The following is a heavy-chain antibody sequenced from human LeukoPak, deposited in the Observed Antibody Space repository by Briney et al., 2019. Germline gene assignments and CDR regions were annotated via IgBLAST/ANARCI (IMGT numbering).Heavy chain of an antibody. J-gene: IGHJ4*02. V-gene: IGHV4-59*12. CDR2: IYYSGST. CDR3: ARDRGYCDGGSRYYFDH. D-gene: IGHD2-15*01. Sequence: SGTLSLTCTVSGGSISSFYWSWIRQPPGKGLEWIGYIYYSGSTNYNPSLKSRVTISVDTSKNQFSLRLSSVTAADTAVYYCARDRGYCDGGSRYYFDHWGQGSLVTVSS. CDR1: GGSISSFY.